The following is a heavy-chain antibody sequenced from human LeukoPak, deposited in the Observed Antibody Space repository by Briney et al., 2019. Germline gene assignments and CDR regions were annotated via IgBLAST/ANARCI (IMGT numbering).Heavy chain of an antibody. Sequence: LSLTCTVSGGSISSGGYYWSWIRQHPGKGLEWVSAISGSGGSTYYADSVKGRFTISRDNSKNTLYLQMNILRAEDTAIYFCAKDLDGDTAMTTDYWGQGTLVTVSS. J-gene: IGHJ4*02. D-gene: IGHD5-18*01. CDR2: ISGSGGST. V-gene: IGHV3-23*01. CDR1: GGSISSGGYY. CDR3: AKDLDGDTAMTTDY.